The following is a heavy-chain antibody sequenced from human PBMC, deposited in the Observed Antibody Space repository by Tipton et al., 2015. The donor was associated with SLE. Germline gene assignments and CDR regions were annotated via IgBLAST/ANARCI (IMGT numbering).Heavy chain of an antibody. V-gene: IGHV7-4-1*02. Sequence: QSGPEVKKPGASVKVSCKASGYTFTSYGISWVRQAPGQGLEWMGWSNTDTGIPTYAQGFTGRYAFSLDTSVSTAYLQITGLRAEDTAIYYCARVAAGAFDIWGHGTMVSVSP. CDR3: ARVAAGAFDI. CDR2: SNTDTGIP. CDR1: GYTFTSYG. J-gene: IGHJ3*02.